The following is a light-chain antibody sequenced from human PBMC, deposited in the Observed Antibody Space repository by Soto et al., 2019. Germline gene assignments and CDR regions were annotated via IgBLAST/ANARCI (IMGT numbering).Light chain of an antibody. CDR1: QSLVHSDGGTY. CDR2: QVS. J-gene: IGKJ1*01. Sequence: DVVLTQTPLSSPVTLGQPASISCRSSQSLVHSDGGTYLSWLHQRPGQPPRLLIYQVSNRFSGVPDRVSGGGAGTDFTLKISRVEAEDIGVYYCTQSTHFPRTFGQGTKVEIK. V-gene: IGKV2-24*01. CDR3: TQSTHFPRT.